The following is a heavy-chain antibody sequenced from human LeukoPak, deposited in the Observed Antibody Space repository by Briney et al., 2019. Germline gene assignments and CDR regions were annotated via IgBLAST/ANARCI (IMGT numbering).Heavy chain of an antibody. V-gene: IGHV4-39*02. J-gene: IGHJ4*02. Sequence: PSETLALTCSVSGGSISSSSYHWGWIRQSPGKGLEWIGSMYYRGTTYENSSLKSRRTLSIDTSNNHFSLKLTSVTAADTAVYFCAREYSRSVVAGSRPDLWGEGLLVTVSS. CDR2: MYYRGTT. CDR3: AREYSRSVVAGSRPDL. D-gene: IGHD2-21*01. CDR1: GGSISSSSYH.